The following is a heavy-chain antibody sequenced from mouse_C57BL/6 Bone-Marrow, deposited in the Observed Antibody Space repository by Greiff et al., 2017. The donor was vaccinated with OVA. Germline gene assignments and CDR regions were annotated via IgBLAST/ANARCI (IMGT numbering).Heavy chain of an antibody. CDR2: ICPGAGDT. Sequence: QVQLLQSGPELVKPGASVKLSCTASGYAFSSSWMNWVQQRPGKGLEWIGLICPGAGDTNYTGKFKGKSTLTADKSSSTAYMQLSSLTSEDTAVYFCARSEGLAFAYWGQGTLVTVSA. J-gene: IGHJ3*01. V-gene: IGHV1-82*01. D-gene: IGHD6-1*01. CDR3: ARSEGLAFAY. CDR1: GYAFSSSW.